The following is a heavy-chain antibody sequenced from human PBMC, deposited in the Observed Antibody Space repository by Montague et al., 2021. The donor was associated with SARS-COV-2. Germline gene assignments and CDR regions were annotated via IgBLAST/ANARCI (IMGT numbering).Heavy chain of an antibody. CDR3: ARSYYYDTSGYYPADFDI. D-gene: IGHD3-22*01. V-gene: IGHV3-48*03. J-gene: IGHJ3*02. CDR2: ISSNDRTI. CDR1: GFTFSSSV. Sequence: SLRLSCAASGFTFSSSVMNWVRQAPGKGLEWVSYISSNDRTIYYADSVKGRFTLSRDNSKNSLYLQMNSLRAEDTAVYYCARSYYYDTSGYYPADFDIWGQGKMVTVSS.